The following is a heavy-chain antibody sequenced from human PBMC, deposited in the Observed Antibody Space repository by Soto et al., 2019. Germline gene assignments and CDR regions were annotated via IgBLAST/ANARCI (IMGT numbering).Heavy chain of an antibody. Sequence: LRLSCADSGFTFSSYGMHWVRQAPGKGLEWVAVISYDGSNKYYADSVKGRFTISRDNSKHTLYLQMNSLRAEDTAVYYCATLAVAGTLVTFAIWGQATMVSVSS. CDR3: ATLAVAGTLVTFAI. J-gene: IGHJ3*02. CDR1: GFTFSSYG. CDR2: ISYDGSNK. V-gene: IGHV3-30*03. D-gene: IGHD6-19*01.